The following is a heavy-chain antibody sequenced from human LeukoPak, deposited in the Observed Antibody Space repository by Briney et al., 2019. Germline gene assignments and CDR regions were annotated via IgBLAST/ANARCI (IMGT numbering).Heavy chain of an antibody. D-gene: IGHD6-19*01. CDR1: GFTVGSYA. CDR3: AKTTVGYSSGQYPGWPIDD. CDR2: IVGSGGIT. V-gene: IGHV3-23*01. J-gene: IGHJ4*02. Sequence: GRSLRLSCEASGFTVGSYATYWDRHAQGKGLEWVSGIVGSGGITQYADSVKGRFTISRDNSKNTVYLQLNSLRVEDTALYYCAKTTVGYSSGQYPGWPIDDWGPGTLVTVSS.